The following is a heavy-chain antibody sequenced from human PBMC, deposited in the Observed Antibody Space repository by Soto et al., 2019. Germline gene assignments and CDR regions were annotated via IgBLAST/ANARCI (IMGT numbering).Heavy chain of an antibody. V-gene: IGHV1-2*02. CDR2: IGPESGAT. D-gene: IGHD1-26*01. CDR1: GYTFTGHY. CDR3: GRGRSGQIVVFY. Sequence: ASVKVSCKTSGYTFTGHYIHWVRQAPEQGPEWMGEIGPESGATRYAQKFRGRVTMTRDTSITTVYMELNDLSPDDTAVYYCGRGRSGQIVVFYWGQGTPVTVSS. J-gene: IGHJ4*02.